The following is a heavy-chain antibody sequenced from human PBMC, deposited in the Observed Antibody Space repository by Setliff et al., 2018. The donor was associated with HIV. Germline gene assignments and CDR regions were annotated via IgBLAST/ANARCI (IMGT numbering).Heavy chain of an antibody. D-gene: IGHD6-13*01. CDR3: ARHWYSSSWYHVFDI. Sequence: SETLSLTCTVSGGSISSYYWTWLRQFPGKGLEWIGFIFYTGSTTYNPSLKSRVTISVDTSKNQFYLKLSSVTAADTAVYYCARHWYSSSWYHVFDIWGQGTMVTV. V-gene: IGHV4-59*08. J-gene: IGHJ3*02. CDR2: IFYTGST. CDR1: GGSISSYY.